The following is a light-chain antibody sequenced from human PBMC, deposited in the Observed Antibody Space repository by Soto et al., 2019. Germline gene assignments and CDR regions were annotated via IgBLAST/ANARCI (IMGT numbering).Light chain of an antibody. CDR2: SNN. V-gene: IGLV1-44*01. Sequence: QSVLTKPPSSNGTPGQRVTISCSGSSSNIGSNTVNWYQQLPGTAPKLLIYSNNQRPSGVPDRFSGSKSGTSASLAISGLQSEDEADYYCAAWDDSLNGPYVFGTGTKVTVL. CDR1: SSNIGSNT. CDR3: AAWDDSLNGPYV. J-gene: IGLJ1*01.